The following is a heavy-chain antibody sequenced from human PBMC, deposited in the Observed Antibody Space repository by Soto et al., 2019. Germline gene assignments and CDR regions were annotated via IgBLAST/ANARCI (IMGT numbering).Heavy chain of an antibody. CDR1: GGSFSGYY. J-gene: IGHJ4*02. V-gene: IGHV4-34*01. CDR3: AREGLYDISGY. D-gene: IGHD3-9*01. CDR2: INHSGST. Sequence: PSETLSLTCAVYGGSFSGYYWSWIRQPPGKGLEWIGEINHSGSTNYNPSLKSRVTISVDTSKNQFSLKLSSVTAADTAVYYCAREGLYDISGYWGQGTLVTVSS.